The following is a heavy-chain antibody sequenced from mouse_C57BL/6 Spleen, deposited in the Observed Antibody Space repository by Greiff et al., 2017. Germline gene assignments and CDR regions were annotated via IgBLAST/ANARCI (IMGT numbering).Heavy chain of an antibody. CDR1: GFTFSSYA. D-gene: IGHD1-1*01. CDR2: ISDGGSYT. J-gene: IGHJ1*03. Sequence: EVKLVESGGGLVKPGGSLKLSCAASGFTFSSYAMSWVRQTPEKRLEWVATISDGGSYTYYPDNVKGRFTISRDNAKNNLYLQMSHLKSEDTAMYYCARAVVATYWYFEVWGTGTTVTVSS. CDR3: ARAVVATYWYFEV. V-gene: IGHV5-4*03.